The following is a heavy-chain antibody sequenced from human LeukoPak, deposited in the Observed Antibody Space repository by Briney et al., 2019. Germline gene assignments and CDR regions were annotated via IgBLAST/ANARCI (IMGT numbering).Heavy chain of an antibody. J-gene: IGHJ4*02. Sequence: SETLSLTCTVSGGSISSYYWNWIRPPPGEGLEWIGYIYYSGSTNYNPSLKSRVTISVDTSKNQFSLKLSSGTAADTAVYYCATGGYNSGWYTGSFDYWGQGTQVTVSS. V-gene: IGHV4-59*08. CDR2: IYYSGST. CDR3: ATGGYNSGWYTGSFDY. D-gene: IGHD6-19*01. CDR1: GGSISSYY.